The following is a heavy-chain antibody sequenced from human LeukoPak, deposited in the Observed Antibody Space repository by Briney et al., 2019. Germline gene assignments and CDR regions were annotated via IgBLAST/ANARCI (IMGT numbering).Heavy chain of an antibody. CDR2: IRYDGLNK. CDR1: GFTFSSYG. V-gene: IGHV3-30*02. CDR3: ARVASYSSGWYDY. J-gene: IGHJ4*02. D-gene: IGHD6-19*01. Sequence: GGSLRLSCTASGFTFSSYGTHWVRQAPGKGLEWVAFIRYDGLNKYYADSVKGRFTISRDNSKNTLYLQMNSLRAEDTAAYYCARVASYSSGWYDYWGQGTLVTVSS.